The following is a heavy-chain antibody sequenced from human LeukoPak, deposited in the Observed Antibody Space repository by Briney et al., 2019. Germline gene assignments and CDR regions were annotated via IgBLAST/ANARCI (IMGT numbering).Heavy chain of an antibody. J-gene: IGHJ4*02. Sequence: GGSLRLSCAASGFTFSSYGMSWVRQAPGKGLEWVSAISGSGGSTYYADSVKGRFTISRDNSKNTLYLQMNSLRAEDTAVYYCARDSGYSSGWYFFLDYWGQGTLVTVSS. D-gene: IGHD6-19*01. CDR1: GFTFSSYG. CDR2: ISGSGGST. CDR3: ARDSGYSSGWYFFLDY. V-gene: IGHV3-23*01.